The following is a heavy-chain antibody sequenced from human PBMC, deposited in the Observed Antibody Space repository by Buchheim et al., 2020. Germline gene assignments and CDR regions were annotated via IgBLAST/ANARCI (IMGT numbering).Heavy chain of an antibody. CDR2: ISYDGSNK. CDR3: AKDRAAGSRGYYYGMDV. J-gene: IGHJ6*02. V-gene: IGHV3-30*18. Sequence: VQLVESGGGMVQPGRSLRLSCAASGFTFSSYGMHWVRQAPGKGLEWVAVISYDGSNKYYADSVKGRFTISRDNSKNTLYLQMNSLRAEDTAVYYCAKDRAAGSRGYYYGMDVWGQGTT. CDR1: GFTFSSYG. D-gene: IGHD6-13*01.